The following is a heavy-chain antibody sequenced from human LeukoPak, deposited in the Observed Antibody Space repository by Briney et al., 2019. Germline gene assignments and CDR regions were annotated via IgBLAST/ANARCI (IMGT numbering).Heavy chain of an antibody. CDR2: IYTSGST. CDR3: ARVRGYCSSGSCGMDV. J-gene: IGHJ6*02. CDR1: GGSISSYY. V-gene: IGHV4-4*07. Sequence: SETLSLTCTVSGGSISSYYWSWIRQPAGKGLEWIGRIYTSGSTNYNPSLKSRVTMSVDTSKNQFSLKLSSVTAADTAVYYCARVRGYCSSGSCGMDVWGQGTTVTVSS. D-gene: IGHD2-15*01.